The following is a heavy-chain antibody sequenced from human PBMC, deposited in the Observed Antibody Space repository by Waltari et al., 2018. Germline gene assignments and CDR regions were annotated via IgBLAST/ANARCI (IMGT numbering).Heavy chain of an antibody. V-gene: IGHV4-59*01. CDR2: VHKNWNI. J-gene: IGHJ4*02. CDR1: GDSITNFY. Sequence: QVQLQESGPVLVKPSDTMSLTSTVSGDSITNFYCSWIRQSPGKGLGWIANVHKNWNINDNPSLQSRVTMSRDTSRSQLSLRLTSVTAADTAVYYCASTVRWLNFDQWGQGTLVTVSS. CDR3: ASTVRWLNFDQ. D-gene: IGHD6-19*01.